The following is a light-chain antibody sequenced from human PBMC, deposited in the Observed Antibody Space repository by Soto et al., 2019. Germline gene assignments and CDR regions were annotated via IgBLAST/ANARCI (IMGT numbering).Light chain of an antibody. Sequence: QSVLTQPASVSGSPGRWITISCTGTSSDFGGYNYVSWYQHHPGKAPKLMICDVINRPSGVSNRFSGSKSGNTASLTISGLQAEDEADYYCSSYTSGSTPWVFGTGTKVTVL. V-gene: IGLV2-14*03. CDR2: DVI. J-gene: IGLJ1*01. CDR1: SSDFGGYNY. CDR3: SSYTSGSTPWV.